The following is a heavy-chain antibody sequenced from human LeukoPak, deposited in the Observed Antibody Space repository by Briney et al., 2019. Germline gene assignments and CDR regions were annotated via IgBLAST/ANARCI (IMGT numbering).Heavy chain of an antibody. CDR3: ARSGTPDIVVVPAAFNWFDP. J-gene: IGHJ5*02. CDR2: IYYSGST. D-gene: IGHD2-2*01. V-gene: IGHV4-59*08. Sequence: PSETLSLTCTVSGGSISSYYWSWIRQPPGKGLEWIGYIYYSGSTNCNPSLKSRVTISVDTSKNQFSLKLSSVTAADTPVYYCARSGTPDIVVVPAAFNWFDPWGQGTLVTVSS. CDR1: GGSISSYY.